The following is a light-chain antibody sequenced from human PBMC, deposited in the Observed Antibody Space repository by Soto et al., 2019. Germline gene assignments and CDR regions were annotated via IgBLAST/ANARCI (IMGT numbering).Light chain of an antibody. Sequence: QSALTQPASVSGSPGQSITISCTGSSGDIGDYKYVSWYKQHPGKAPKLMIYDVSNRPSGVSKRFSASKSGNTASLTISVLQAEYEADYYCSSYTSTNFVIFGGGTKLTVL. CDR2: DVS. J-gene: IGLJ2*01. CDR3: SSYTSTNFVI. CDR1: SGDIGDYKY. V-gene: IGLV2-14*01.